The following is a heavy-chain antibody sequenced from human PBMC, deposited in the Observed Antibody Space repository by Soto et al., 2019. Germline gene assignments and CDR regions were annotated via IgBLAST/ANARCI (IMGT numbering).Heavy chain of an antibody. CDR1: GFTFSSHA. D-gene: IGHD4-17*01. Sequence: GGSLRLSCAASGFTFSSHAMSWVRQAPGKGLEWVSFISGSGASTYYADSVKGRFTISRDNSNNTLFLQMNSLRAEDTAVYYCAKETKTYVDSVAEFFQHWGQGALVTVSS. CDR2: ISGSGAST. CDR3: AKETKTYVDSVAEFFQH. V-gene: IGHV3-23*01. J-gene: IGHJ1*01.